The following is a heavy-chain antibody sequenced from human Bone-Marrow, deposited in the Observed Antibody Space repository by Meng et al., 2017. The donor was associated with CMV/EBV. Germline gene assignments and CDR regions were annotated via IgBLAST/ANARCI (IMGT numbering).Heavy chain of an antibody. Sequence: SETLSLTCPASGYSISSGYYWGWIRQPPGKGREWIGSIHHSGSTYYHPFRKSRATISVDTPKNQFSLKLSSVTDADTAVYYCAWPGNNRFLEGFRFRAPHKRDDAFDIWGQGTMVTVSS. D-gene: IGHD3-3*01. CDR1: GYSISSGYY. J-gene: IGHJ3*02. CDR3: AWPGNNRFLEGFRFRAPHKRDDAFDI. CDR2: IHHSGST. V-gene: IGHV4-38-2*01.